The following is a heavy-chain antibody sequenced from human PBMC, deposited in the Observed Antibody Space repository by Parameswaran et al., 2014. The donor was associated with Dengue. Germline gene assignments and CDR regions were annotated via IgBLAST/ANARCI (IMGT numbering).Heavy chain of an antibody. D-gene: IGHD3-10*01. J-gene: IGHJ4*02. V-gene: IGHV3-74*01. CDR3: ARDMYYYGSGSPHDY. Sequence: WIRQPPGKGLVWVSRINSDGSSTSYADSVKGRFTISRDNAKNTLYLQMNSLRAEDTAVYYCARDMYYYGSGSPHDYWGQGTLVTVSS. CDR2: INSDGSST.